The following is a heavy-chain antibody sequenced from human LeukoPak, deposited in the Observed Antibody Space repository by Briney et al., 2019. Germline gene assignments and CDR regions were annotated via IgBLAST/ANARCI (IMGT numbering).Heavy chain of an antibody. D-gene: IGHD3-22*01. CDR1: GGSISSSSYY. J-gene: IGHJ4*02. V-gene: IGHV4-39*06. CDR3: ARDRGDDSSGYYPGY. Sequence: SETLSLTCTVSGGSISSSSYYWGWIRQPPGKGLEWIGEINHSGSTNYNPSLKSRVTISVDTSKNQFTLKLSSVTAADTAVYYCARDRGDDSSGYYPGYWGQGTLVTVSS. CDR2: INHSGST.